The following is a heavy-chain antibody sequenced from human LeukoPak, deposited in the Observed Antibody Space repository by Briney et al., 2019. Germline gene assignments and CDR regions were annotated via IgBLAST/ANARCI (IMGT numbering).Heavy chain of an antibody. J-gene: IGHJ6*03. V-gene: IGHV4-39*01. CDR2: IYYSGST. D-gene: IGHD3-16*01. CDR3: ARSPLGDYYYYMDV. Sequence: WVRLAPGKGLEWIGSIYYSGSTYYNPSLKSRVTISVDTSKNQFSLKLSSVTAADTAVYYCARSPLGDYYYYMDVWGKGTTVTISS.